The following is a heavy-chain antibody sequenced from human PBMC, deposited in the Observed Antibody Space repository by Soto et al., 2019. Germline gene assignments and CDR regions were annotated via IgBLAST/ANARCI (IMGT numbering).Heavy chain of an antibody. V-gene: IGHV3-23*01. CDR2: ISGSGGST. J-gene: IGHJ5*02. CDR3: AKDPTMIVVVTPLGWFDP. D-gene: IGHD3-22*01. CDR1: GCTFSSYA. Sequence: GGSQRLSCAASGCTFSSYAMSWCRQAPWKWREWVSAISGSGGSTYYADSVKGRFTISRDNSKNTLYLQMNSLRAEDTAVYYCAKDPTMIVVVTPLGWFDPWGQGTLVTVSS.